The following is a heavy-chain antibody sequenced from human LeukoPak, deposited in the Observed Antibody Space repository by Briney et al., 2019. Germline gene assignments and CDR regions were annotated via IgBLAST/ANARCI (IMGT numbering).Heavy chain of an antibody. J-gene: IGHJ3*02. V-gene: IGHV3-7*01. D-gene: IGHD5-12*01. CDR1: GFTFSRSW. Sequence: PGGSLRLSCVASGFTFSRSWMTWVRRASGGGLEWLANINEDGSAKNYVDSVKGRFTISRDNAKNSLYLQMNSLRVEDTAVYYCARDSAYNAFDIWGQGTMVTVSS. CDR3: ARDSAYNAFDI. CDR2: INEDGSAK.